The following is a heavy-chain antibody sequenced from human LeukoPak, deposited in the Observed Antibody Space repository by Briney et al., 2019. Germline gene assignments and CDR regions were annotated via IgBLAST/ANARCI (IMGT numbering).Heavy chain of an antibody. V-gene: IGHV3-21*01. D-gene: IGHD3-10*01. J-gene: IGHJ4*02. CDR2: ISSSSSYI. Sequence: GGSLRLSCAASGFTFSSYSMNWVRQAPGKGLEWVSSISSSSSYIYYADSVKGRFTISRDNAKSSLYLQMNSLRAEDTAVYYCARDYLRPGGSGSRREAFDYWGQGTLVTVSS. CDR3: ARDYLRPGGSGSRREAFDY. CDR1: GFTFSSYS.